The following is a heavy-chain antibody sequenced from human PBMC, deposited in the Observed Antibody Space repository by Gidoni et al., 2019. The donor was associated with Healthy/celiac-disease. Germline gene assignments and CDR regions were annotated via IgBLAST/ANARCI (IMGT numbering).Heavy chain of an antibody. J-gene: IGHJ3*02. CDR2: ISWNSGSI. Sequence: EVQLVESVGGLVQPGRSLRLSCAASGVPFDYYAMHWVRQAPGTGLEWVSGISWNSGSIGYADSVKGRFTISRDNAKNSLYLQMNSLRAEDTALYYCAKDLLRELSLLDAFDIWGQVTMVTVSS. CDR1: GVPFDYYA. CDR3: AKDLLRELSLLDAFDI. V-gene: IGHV3-9*01. D-gene: IGHD3-16*02.